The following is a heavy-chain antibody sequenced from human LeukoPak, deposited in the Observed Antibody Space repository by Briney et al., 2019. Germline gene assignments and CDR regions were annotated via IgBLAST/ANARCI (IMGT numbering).Heavy chain of an antibody. V-gene: IGHV1-8*01. CDR3: ARETTIPPYYFDY. Sequence: ASVKVSCKASGYTFTTYDIIWVRQATGQGLEGMGWMNPNSGNTGYAQKLQGRVTMTRDASISTAYMELSSLRSEDTAVYFCARETTIPPYYFDYWGLGTPVIVSS. J-gene: IGHJ4*02. CDR1: GYTFTTYD. CDR2: MNPNSGNT. D-gene: IGHD3-9*01.